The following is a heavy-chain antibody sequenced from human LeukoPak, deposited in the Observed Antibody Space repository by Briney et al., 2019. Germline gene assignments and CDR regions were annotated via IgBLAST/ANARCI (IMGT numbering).Heavy chain of an antibody. CDR1: GFTFSSYW. J-gene: IGHJ4*02. CDR2: ISGSGGST. Sequence: PGGSLRLSCAASGFTFSSYWMNWARQAPGKGLEWVSAISGSGGSTYYADSVKGRFTISRDNSKNTLYLQMNSLRAEDTAVYYCAKTPSRGIAFYWGQGTLVTVSS. V-gene: IGHV3-23*01. CDR3: AKTPSRGIAFY. D-gene: IGHD6-13*01.